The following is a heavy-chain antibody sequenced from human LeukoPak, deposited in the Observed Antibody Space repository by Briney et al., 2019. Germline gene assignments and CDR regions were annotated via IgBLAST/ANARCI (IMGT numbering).Heavy chain of an antibody. Sequence: SVKVSCKASGGTFSSYAISWVRQAPGQGLEWMGRIIPILGIANYAQKFQGRVTITADKSTSTAYMELSSLRSEDTAVYYCARDPGIVVADDAFDIWGQGTMVTVSS. V-gene: IGHV1-69*04. D-gene: IGHD3-22*01. CDR3: ARDPGIVVADDAFDI. J-gene: IGHJ3*02. CDR1: GGTFSSYA. CDR2: IIPILGIA.